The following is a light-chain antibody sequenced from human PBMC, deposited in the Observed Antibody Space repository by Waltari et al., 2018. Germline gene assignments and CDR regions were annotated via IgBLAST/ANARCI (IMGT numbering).Light chain of an antibody. J-gene: IGKJ4*01. CDR3: QQYNDWPPPT. CDR1: QSVSHD. CDR2: AAS. Sequence: EVVMTQSPVTLSVSPGERVTLSCRASQSVSHDLAWYQQKPGQTPRLLIFAASTRATGIPARFIGRGSGTEFTLIISSMQSEDSAVYYCQQYNDWPPPTFGGGTRVEIK. V-gene: IGKV3-15*01.